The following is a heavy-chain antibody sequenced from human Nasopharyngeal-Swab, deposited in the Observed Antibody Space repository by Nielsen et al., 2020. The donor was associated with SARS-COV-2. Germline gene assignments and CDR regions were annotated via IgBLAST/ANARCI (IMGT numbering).Heavy chain of an antibody. CDR1: GYSFVNHC. J-gene: IGHJ5*01. CDR3: ARRAARDGYNYEVDP. Sequence: GESLKISCMASGYSFVNHCIGWGRQKPGKGLEWRGMVYPGNSEVAYSPSFQGQVTISADKSINTAYLQWSSLRASDSAMYFCARRAARDGYNYEVDPWGQGTLVTVSS. V-gene: IGHV5-51*01. D-gene: IGHD5-24*01. CDR2: VYPGNSEV.